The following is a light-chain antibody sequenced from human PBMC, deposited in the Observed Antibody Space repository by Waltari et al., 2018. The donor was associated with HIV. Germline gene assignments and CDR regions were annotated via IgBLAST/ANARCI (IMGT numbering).Light chain of an antibody. CDR1: QNVNRE. CDR2: STS. J-gene: IGKJ2*01. Sequence: EIVMTQSPGILSVSPGESATLSCRASQNVNRELAWYQLRPGQSPRLLIFSTSTRAIGVPARFSGSGFGTEVTLTISSLQSEDFGVYYCQQYYGKSPMYTFGQGTKVEIK. V-gene: IGKV3-15*01. CDR3: QQYYGKSPMYT.